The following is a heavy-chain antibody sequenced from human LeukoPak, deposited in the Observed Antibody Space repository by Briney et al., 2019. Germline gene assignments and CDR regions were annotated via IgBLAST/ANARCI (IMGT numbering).Heavy chain of an antibody. CDR2: INPNSGGT. V-gene: IGHV1-2*02. CDR3: ARVGYSSGWLYYFDY. D-gene: IGHD6-19*01. J-gene: IGHJ4*02. Sequence: ASVKVSCKASGYTLTGYYMHWVRQAPGQGLEWMGWINPNSGGTNYAQKFQGRVTMTRDTSISTAYMELSRLRSDDTAVYYCARVGYSSGWLYYFDYWGQGTLVTVSS. CDR1: GYTLTGYY.